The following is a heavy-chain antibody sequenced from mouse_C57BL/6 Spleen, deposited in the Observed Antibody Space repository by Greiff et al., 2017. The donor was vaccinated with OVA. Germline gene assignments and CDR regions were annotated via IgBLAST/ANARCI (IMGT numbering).Heavy chain of an antibody. J-gene: IGHJ2*01. D-gene: IGHD2-1*01. CDR3: ARGTVTDY. Sequence: QVQLQQSGPELVKPGASVKISSKASGYAFSSSWMNWVKQRPGKGLEWIGRIYPGDGDTNYNGKFKGKATLTADKSSSTAYMQLSSLTSEDSAVYFCARGTVTDYWGQGTTLTVSS. V-gene: IGHV1-82*01. CDR1: GYAFSSSW. CDR2: IYPGDGDT.